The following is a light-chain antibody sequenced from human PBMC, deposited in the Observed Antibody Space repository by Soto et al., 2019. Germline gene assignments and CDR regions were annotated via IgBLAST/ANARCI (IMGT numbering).Light chain of an antibody. J-gene: IGKJ4*01. CDR1: QSIRSW. Sequence: DIQMTQSPSSLSASVGDRVTITCRASQSIRSWLAWYQQKPEKAPKSLIYAASRLQSGVPSRFSGSGSGTDFTLTISSLQPEEFATYYCQQYNRNPLTFGGGTKVEIK. CDR3: QQYNRNPLT. CDR2: AAS. V-gene: IGKV1D-16*01.